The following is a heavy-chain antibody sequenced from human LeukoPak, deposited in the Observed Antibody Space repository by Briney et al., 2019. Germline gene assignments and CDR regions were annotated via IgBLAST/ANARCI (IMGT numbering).Heavy chain of an antibody. CDR1: GYTFTSYG. Sequence: ASVKVSCKASGYTFTSYGISWVRQAPGQGLEWMGWISAYNGNTNYAQKLQGRVTMTTDTSTSIAYMELRSLRSDDTAVYYCVVVVAATKTYFDYWGQGTLVTVSS. D-gene: IGHD2-15*01. V-gene: IGHV1-18*01. CDR3: VVVVAATKTYFDY. J-gene: IGHJ4*02. CDR2: ISAYNGNT.